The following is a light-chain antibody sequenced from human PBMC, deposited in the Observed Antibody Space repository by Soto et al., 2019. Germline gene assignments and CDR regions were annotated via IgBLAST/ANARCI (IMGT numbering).Light chain of an antibody. CDR3: QQFDILPYT. Sequence: DIQLTQSPSSLSASVGDRVTITCQASQDIVKSLNWYQQKPGSAPNLLIYDASNLQTGVPSRFSGSGSGTDFTFTISSLQPEDFATYYCQQFDILPYTFGQGTKLEIK. V-gene: IGKV1-33*01. J-gene: IGKJ2*01. CDR2: DAS. CDR1: QDIVKS.